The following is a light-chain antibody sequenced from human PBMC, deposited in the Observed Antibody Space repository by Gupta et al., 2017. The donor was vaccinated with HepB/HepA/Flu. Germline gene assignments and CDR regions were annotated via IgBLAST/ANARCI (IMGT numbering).Light chain of an antibody. J-gene: IGKJ5*01. V-gene: IGKV1-16*02. CDR1: QGISNS. CDR2: TAS. CDR3: QQYNSYPIT. Sequence: VGDRGTITCRASQGISNSLAWFQRKPGLAPKSLISTASSLHTGVPSKFSGSGSGTEFTLTISSLQPEDSATYYCQQYNSYPITFGPGTRMEIK.